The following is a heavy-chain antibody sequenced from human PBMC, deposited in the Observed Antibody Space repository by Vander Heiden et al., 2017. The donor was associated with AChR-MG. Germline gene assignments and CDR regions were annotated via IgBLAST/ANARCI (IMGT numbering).Heavy chain of an antibody. CDR1: AGSITGYY. D-gene: IGHD6-19*01. CDR2: VYGGGIT. J-gene: IGHJ6*02. Sequence: QVQLQESGPGLVKPSETLSLTCTVSAGSITGYYLTWVRQPPRKGLEWIGYVYGGGITNYNPALKSRITISLDTSRNQFSLRLTSVTAADSAVYYCARGDSSGWYSPYHYGMDVWGQGTTVAVSS. CDR3: ARGDSSGWYSPYHYGMDV. V-gene: IGHV4-59*01.